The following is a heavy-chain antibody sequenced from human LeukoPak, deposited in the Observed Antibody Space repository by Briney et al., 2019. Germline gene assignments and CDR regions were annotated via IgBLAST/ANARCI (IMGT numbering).Heavy chain of an antibody. CDR1: GFTFSSYW. J-gene: IGHJ4*02. V-gene: IGHV3-7*01. D-gene: IGHD5-18*01. CDR2: IKQDGSEK. CDR3: AREGYSYAYYFDY. Sequence: SGGSLRLSCAASGFTFSSYWMNWVRQAPGKGLEWVANIKQDGSEKNYVDSVKGRFTISRDNAKNLLYLQMNSLRAEDTAVYYCAREGYSYAYYFDYWGQGTLVTVSS.